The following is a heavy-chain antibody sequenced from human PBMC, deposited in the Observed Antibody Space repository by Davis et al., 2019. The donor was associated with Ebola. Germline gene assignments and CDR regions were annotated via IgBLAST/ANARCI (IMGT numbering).Heavy chain of an antibody. V-gene: IGHV3-33*01. D-gene: IGHD3-10*01. CDR1: GFTFSSYG. CDR2: IWYDGSNK. Sequence: PGGSLRLSCAASGFTFSSYGMHWVRQAPGKGLEWVAVIWYDGSNKYYADSVKGRFTISRDNSKKTLYLQMNSLRAEDTAVYYCARGGATMVRGVLYYYYGMDVWGQGTTVTVSS. CDR3: ARGGATMVRGVLYYYYGMDV. J-gene: IGHJ6*02.